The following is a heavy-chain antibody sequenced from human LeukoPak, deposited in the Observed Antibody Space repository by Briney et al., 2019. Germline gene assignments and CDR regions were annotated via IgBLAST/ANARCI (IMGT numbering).Heavy chain of an antibody. CDR3: AKDRCFDY. J-gene: IGHJ4*02. CDR2: ISGSGGST. CDR1: GFTFTTYG. V-gene: IGHV3-23*01. Sequence: GGSLRLSCAASGFTFTTYGISWVRQAPGKGLEWVSAISGSGGSTYYADSVKGRFTISRDNSKNTLYLQMNSLRAEDTAVYYCAKDRCFDYWGQGTLVTVSS.